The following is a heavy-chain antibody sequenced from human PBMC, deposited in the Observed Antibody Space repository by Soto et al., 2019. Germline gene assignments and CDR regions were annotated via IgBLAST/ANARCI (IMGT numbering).Heavy chain of an antibody. CDR3: ARGDSTDCSNGVCSFFYNHDMDV. J-gene: IGHJ6*02. V-gene: IGHV1-2*04. CDR2: INPKSGGT. Sequence: QVQLVQSGAEVKKPGASVKVSCKASGYSFTDYHIHWVRQAPGQGLEWLGRINPKSGGTSTAQKFQGWVTMTTETSISTASMERTRLTSDDTAIYYCARGDSTDCSNGVCSFFYNHDMDVWGQGTTVTVSS. CDR1: GYSFTDYH. D-gene: IGHD2-8*01.